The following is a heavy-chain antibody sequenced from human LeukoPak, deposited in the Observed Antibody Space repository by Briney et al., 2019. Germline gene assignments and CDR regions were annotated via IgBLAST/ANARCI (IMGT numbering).Heavy chain of an antibody. J-gene: IGHJ4*02. Sequence: GGSLRLSCAASGFTLGSYAMSWVRQAPGKGLEWVSGISDSVDSTHYADSVKGRFTISRDNSKNTLYLQMNSLRAEDTALYYCAKDLARIGARQSDYWGQGTLVTVSS. D-gene: IGHD6-6*01. CDR2: ISDSVDST. V-gene: IGHV3-23*01. CDR3: AKDLARIGARQSDY. CDR1: GFTLGSYA.